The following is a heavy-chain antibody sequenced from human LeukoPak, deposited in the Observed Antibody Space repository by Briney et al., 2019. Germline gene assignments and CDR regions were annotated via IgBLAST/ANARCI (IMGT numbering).Heavy chain of an antibody. J-gene: IGHJ2*01. Sequence: ASVKVSCKASGYTFTSYGISWVRQAPGQGLEWMGWISAYNGNTNYAQKLQGRVTMTTDTSTSTAYMELRSLRSDDTAVYYCARTITAAGSYYWYFDLWGRGTLVTVSS. CDR2: ISAYNGNT. CDR1: GYTFTSYG. V-gene: IGHV1-18*01. CDR3: ARTITAAGSYYWYFDL. D-gene: IGHD6-13*01.